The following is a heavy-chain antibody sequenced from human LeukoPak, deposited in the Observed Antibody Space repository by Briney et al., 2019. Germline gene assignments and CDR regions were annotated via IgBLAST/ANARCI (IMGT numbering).Heavy chain of an antibody. J-gene: IGHJ4*02. CDR3: ARWSPQSYGKYYLDS. Sequence: PGRSLRLSCAASGFTFDDYAMHWVRQAPGKGLEWVSGISWNSGSIGYADSVKGRFTISRDNAKNSLYLQMNSLSAEDTAVYYCARWSPQSYGKYYLDSWGQGTLVTVSS. D-gene: IGHD1-26*01. V-gene: IGHV3-9*01. CDR2: ISWNSGSI. CDR1: GFTFDDYA.